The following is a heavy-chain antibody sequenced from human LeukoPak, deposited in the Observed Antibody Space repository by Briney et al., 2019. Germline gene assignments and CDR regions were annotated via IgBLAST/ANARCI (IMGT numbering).Heavy chain of an antibody. J-gene: IGHJ3*01. CDR3: ARDLWVGATAFDF. D-gene: IGHD1-26*01. V-gene: IGHV3-30*03. Sequence: SGGSLRLSCAASGFTFSSYGMHWVRQAPGKGLEWVAVISYDGSNKYYADSVKGRFTISRDNSKNTLYLQMNSLRAEDTAVYYCARDLWVGATAFDFWGQGTMVTVPS. CDR2: ISYDGSNK. CDR1: GFTFSSYG.